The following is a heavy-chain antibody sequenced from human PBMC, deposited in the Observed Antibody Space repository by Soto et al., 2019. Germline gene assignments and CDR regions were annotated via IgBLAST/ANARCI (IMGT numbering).Heavy chain of an antibody. CDR2: ISAYNGNT. V-gene: IGHV1-18*01. D-gene: IGHD2-2*03. Sequence: SXKVSCKASGYTXTSYGIGWVRQAPGQGLEWIGWISAYNGNTNYAQKLQGRVTSTTDTSTRTAYMELTSLRSDDTAVNYCARDGYCSSTSCPNKYYYYGMDVWGQGNTVTVS. CDR1: GYTXTSYG. J-gene: IGHJ6*02. CDR3: ARDGYCSSTSCPNKYYYYGMDV.